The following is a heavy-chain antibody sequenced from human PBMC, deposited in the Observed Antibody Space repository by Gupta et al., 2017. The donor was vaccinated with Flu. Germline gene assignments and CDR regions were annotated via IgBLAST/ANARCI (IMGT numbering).Heavy chain of an antibody. CDR2: MAPAESQK. J-gene: IGHJ2*01. Sequence: EVQLMQSGAEMKEAGASLRTSCQGSGYSFGSFWIGWVRQRPGKGLEWVAIMAPAESQKRYSPSFHDRATISVAKSSSTAYLQLDNLQASDSGIYFCARHGRYCGGGACNAPFSWYFDVWGRGSRVTVSS. CDR3: ARHGRYCGGGACNAPFSWYFDV. V-gene: IGHV5-51*01. CDR1: GYSFGSFW. D-gene: IGHD2-21*01.